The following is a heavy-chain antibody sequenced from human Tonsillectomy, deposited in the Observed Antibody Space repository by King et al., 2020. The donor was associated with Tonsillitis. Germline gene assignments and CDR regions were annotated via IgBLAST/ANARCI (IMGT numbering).Heavy chain of an antibody. CDR2: MWYDGSNA. V-gene: IGHV3-33*08. CDR3: ARDPGWLRSPYYYMDV. CDR1: GFAFGRHG. D-gene: IGHD5-12*01. J-gene: IGHJ6*03. Sequence: VQLVESGGGVVQPGRPLRLSCAASGFAFGRHGMHWVRQAPGKGLEWVTLMWYDGSNAYYADSVKGRFTISRDNSKNTLFLQMNSLRAEDTAVYYCARDPGWLRSPYYYMDVWGKGTTVTVSS.